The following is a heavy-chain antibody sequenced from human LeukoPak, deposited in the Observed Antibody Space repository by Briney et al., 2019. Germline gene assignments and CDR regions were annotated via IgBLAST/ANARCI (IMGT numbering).Heavy chain of an antibody. CDR2: INTDNGNT. D-gene: IGHD1-26*01. J-gene: IGHJ5*02. CDR1: GYTFTSYG. Sequence: ASVKVSCKASGYTFTSYGISWVRQAPGQGLEWMGWINTDNGNTNYAQKLQGRVTMTTDTSTSTAYMELRALRSDDTAVYYCARDQGGATSDPWGQGTLVTVSS. CDR3: ARDQGGATSDP. V-gene: IGHV1-18*01.